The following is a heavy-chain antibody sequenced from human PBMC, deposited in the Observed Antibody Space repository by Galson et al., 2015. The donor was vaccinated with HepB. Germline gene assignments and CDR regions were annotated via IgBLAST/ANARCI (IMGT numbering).Heavy chain of an antibody. CDR3: ARGRLRQYSYYYYYGMDV. Sequence: SVKVSCKASGGTYSSYAISWVRQAPGQGLEWMGGTMPIFGTANYAQKFQGRVTMTADESTSTAYMELSSLRSEDTAVYYCARGRLRQYSYYYYYGMDVWGQGTTVTVSS. CDR2: TMPIFGTA. J-gene: IGHJ6*02. D-gene: IGHD4-17*01. CDR1: GGTYSSYA. V-gene: IGHV1-69*13.